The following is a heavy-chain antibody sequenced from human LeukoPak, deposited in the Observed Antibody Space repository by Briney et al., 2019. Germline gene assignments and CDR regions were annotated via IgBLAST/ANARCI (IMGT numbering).Heavy chain of an antibody. CDR2: IWYDGSIK. D-gene: IGHD6-13*01. V-gene: IGHV3-33*08. J-gene: IGHJ4*02. Sequence: GGSLRLSCAASGFTFSSYAMSWVRQAPGKGLEWVAVIWYDGSIKNYADSVKGRFTVSRDNSKNTVYLQMDSLRAEDTALYYCARGQQLVKTDWGQGTLVTVSS. CDR3: ARGQQLVKTD. CDR1: GFTFSSYA.